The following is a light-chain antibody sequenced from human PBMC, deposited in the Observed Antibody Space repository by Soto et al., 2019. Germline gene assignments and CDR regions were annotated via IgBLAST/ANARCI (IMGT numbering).Light chain of an antibody. V-gene: IGKV1-5*01. CDR2: DAS. CDR3: QQYSTYPLT. CDR1: QNINNW. J-gene: IGKJ2*01. Sequence: DIQVAQSPSTLSASVGDRVTITCRASQNINNWLAWYQQKPGKAPKFLIYDASSLESGVPSRFSGSGSGTEFTLAISNLQPDDSATYYCQQYSTYPLTFGQGPKLEIK.